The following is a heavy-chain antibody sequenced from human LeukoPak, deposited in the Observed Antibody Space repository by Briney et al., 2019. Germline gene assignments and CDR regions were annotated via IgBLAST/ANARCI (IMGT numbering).Heavy chain of an antibody. CDR2: IYYSGST. V-gene: IGHV4-30-4*01. CDR3: AREVLGSGSYYPYFDY. CDR1: GGSISSGDYY. D-gene: IGHD3-10*01. Sequence: SETLSLTCTVSGGSISSGDYYWSWIRQPPGKGLEWIGYIYYSGSTYYNPSLKGRVTISVDTSKNQFSLKLSPVTAADTAVYNCAREVLGSGSYYPYFDYWGQGTLVTVSS. J-gene: IGHJ4*02.